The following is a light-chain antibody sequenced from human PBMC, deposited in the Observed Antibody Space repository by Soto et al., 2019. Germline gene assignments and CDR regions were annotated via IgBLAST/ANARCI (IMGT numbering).Light chain of an antibody. Sequence: EIVLTQSPGTLSLSPGERPTLSCRASQSVSSSYLAWYQQKPGQGPRLLIYGASSRATGIPDRFSGSGSGTDFTLTISRLEPEDFAVYYCQQYGSSPWTFGQGTKVDIK. V-gene: IGKV3-20*01. CDR3: QQYGSSPWT. J-gene: IGKJ1*01. CDR2: GAS. CDR1: QSVSSSY.